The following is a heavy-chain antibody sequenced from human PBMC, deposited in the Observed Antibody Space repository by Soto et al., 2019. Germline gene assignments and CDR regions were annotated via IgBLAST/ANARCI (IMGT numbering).Heavy chain of an antibody. CDR2: IYYSGST. D-gene: IGHD1-1*01. CDR3: ARTELERRGSYFDY. Sequence: SETLSLTCTVSGGSISSGGYYWSWIHQHPGKGLEWIGYIYYSGSTYYNPSLKSRVTISVDTPKNQFSLKLSSVTAADTAVYYCARTELERRGSYFDYWGQGTLVTVSS. V-gene: IGHV4-31*03. CDR1: GGSISSGGYY. J-gene: IGHJ4*02.